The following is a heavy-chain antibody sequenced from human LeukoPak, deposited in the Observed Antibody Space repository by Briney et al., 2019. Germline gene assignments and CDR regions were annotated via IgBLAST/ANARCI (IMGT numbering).Heavy chain of an antibody. Sequence: ASVKVSCKASGGTFSNYAISWVRQAPGQGLEWMGGIIPIFGTANYAQKLQDRVTLSMEESTSTAYMELSSLRSEDTAVYYCARGPTDYDFWSGYSKKYYYYMDVWGKGTTVTVSS. V-gene: IGHV1-69*05. J-gene: IGHJ6*03. CDR1: GGTFSNYA. CDR3: ARGPTDYDFWSGYSKKYYYYMDV. D-gene: IGHD3-3*01. CDR2: IIPIFGTA.